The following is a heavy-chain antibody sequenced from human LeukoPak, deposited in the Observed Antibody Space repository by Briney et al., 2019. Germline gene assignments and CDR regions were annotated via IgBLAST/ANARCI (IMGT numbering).Heavy chain of an antibody. Sequence: GGSLRLSCAASGFTFSGSAMHWVRQPSGKGLEWVGRIRSKANSYATAYAASVKGRFTISRDDSKNTAYLQMNSLKTEDTAVYYCTRDYYDSSGHYYWGRGTLVTVSS. J-gene: IGHJ4*02. CDR3: TRDYYDSSGHYY. V-gene: IGHV3-73*01. D-gene: IGHD3-22*01. CDR1: GFTFSGSA. CDR2: IRSKANSYAT.